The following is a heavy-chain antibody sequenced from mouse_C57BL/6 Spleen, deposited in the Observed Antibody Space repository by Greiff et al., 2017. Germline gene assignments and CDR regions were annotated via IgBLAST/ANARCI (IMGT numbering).Heavy chain of an antibody. CDR3: ARWGTGAMDY. V-gene: IGHV1-18*01. CDR1: GYTFTDYN. Sequence: EVMLVESGPELVKPGASVKIPCKASGYTFTDYNMDWVKQSHGKSLEWIGVINPNNGGTIYNQKFKGKATLTVDKSSSTAYMELRSLTSEDTAVYYCARWGTGAMDYWGQGTLVTVSS. CDR2: INPNNGGT. J-gene: IGHJ4*01.